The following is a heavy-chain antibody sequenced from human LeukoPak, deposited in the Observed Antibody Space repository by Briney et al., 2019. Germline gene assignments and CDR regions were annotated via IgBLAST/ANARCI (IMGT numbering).Heavy chain of an antibody. CDR2: IYTSGST. V-gene: IGHV4-61*02. CDR3: ARGSGSPADFDY. J-gene: IGHJ4*02. Sequence: NPSETLSLTCTVSGGSISSGSYYWSWIRQPAGKGLEWIGRIYTSGSTNYNPSLKSRVTTSVDTSKNQFSLKLRSVTAADTAVYYCARGSGSPADFDYWGQGTLVTVSS. D-gene: IGHD1-26*01. CDR1: GGSISSGSYY.